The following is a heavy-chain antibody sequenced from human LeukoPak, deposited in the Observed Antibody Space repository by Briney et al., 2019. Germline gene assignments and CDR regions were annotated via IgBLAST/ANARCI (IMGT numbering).Heavy chain of an antibody. V-gene: IGHV1-18*01. J-gene: IGHJ5*02. Sequence: ASVKVSCKASGYTFTSYSITWVRQAPGQGLEWMAWSNPYNDNTNYAPKLQDRVTVTTDTSTGTAHMEMRSLKSDDTAVYYCARASSKSSSWYNWFDPWGQGTLVTVSS. CDR3: ARASSKSSSWYNWFDP. CDR2: SNPYNDNT. CDR1: GYTFTSYS. D-gene: IGHD6-13*01.